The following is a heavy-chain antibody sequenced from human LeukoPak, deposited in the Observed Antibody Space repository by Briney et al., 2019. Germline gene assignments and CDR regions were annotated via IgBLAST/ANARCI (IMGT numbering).Heavy chain of an antibody. CDR1: GFTVSTNY. D-gene: IGHD6-13*01. J-gene: IGHJ4*02. V-gene: IGHV3-66*01. Sequence: GGSLRLSCAASGFTVSTNYVSWVRQAPGKGLEWVSVIYRGGGTAYADSVKDRFTISRDNFKNMVYLHMDSLKAEDTAVYYCAKEEQLVGNYFDYWGQGTLVTVSS. CDR3: AKEEQLVGNYFDY. CDR2: IYRGGGT.